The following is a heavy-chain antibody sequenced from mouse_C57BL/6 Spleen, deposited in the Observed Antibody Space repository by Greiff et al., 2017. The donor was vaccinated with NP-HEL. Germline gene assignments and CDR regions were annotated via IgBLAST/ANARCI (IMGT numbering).Heavy chain of an antibody. Sequence: QVQLQQPGAELVKPGASVKLSCKASGYTFTSYWMQWVKQRPGQGLEWIGEIDPSDSYTNYNQKFKGKATLTVDTSSSTAYMQLSSLTSEDSAVYYCARLSSSRYFDYWGQGTTLTVSS. V-gene: IGHV1-50*01. D-gene: IGHD3-2*02. CDR1: GYTFTSYW. CDR2: IDPSDSYT. CDR3: ARLSSSRYFDY. J-gene: IGHJ2*01.